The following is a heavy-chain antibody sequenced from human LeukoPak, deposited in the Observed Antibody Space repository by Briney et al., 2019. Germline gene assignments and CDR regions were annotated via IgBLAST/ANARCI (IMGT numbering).Heavy chain of an antibody. CDR2: IYGGGST. V-gene: IGHV3-53*01. CDR1: GFTVSSNY. D-gene: IGHD3-10*01. Sequence: GGSLRLSCAASGFTVSSNYMSWVRQAPGKGLEWVSVIYGGGSTYYADSVKGRFTISRDNSKNTLYLQMNSLRAEDTAVYYCAKPTVRGVIITRAFDYWGQGTLVTVSS. J-gene: IGHJ4*02. CDR3: AKPTVRGVIITRAFDY.